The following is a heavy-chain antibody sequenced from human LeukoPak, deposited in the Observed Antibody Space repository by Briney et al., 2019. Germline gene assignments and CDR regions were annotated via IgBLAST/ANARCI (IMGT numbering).Heavy chain of an antibody. D-gene: IGHD2-2*01. CDR3: VSFYETY. CDR2: INSDGSWT. J-gene: IGHJ4*02. Sequence: GGSLRLSCAASGNYWMHWVRQAPGKGLVWVSHINSDGSWTSYADAVKGRFTISKDNAKNTVYLQMNNLRAEDTAVYYCVSFYETYWGRGTLVTVSS. V-gene: IGHV3-74*01. CDR1: GNYW.